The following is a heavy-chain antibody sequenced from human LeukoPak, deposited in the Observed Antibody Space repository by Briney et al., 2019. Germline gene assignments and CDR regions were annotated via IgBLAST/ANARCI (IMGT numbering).Heavy chain of an antibody. J-gene: IGHJ4*02. Sequence: GGSLRLSCAASRFTVSSNYMSWVRQAPGKGRAWVANIKQDGSEKYYVDSVKSRFTISRDNTKNSLYLQMNSLRAEDTAVYYCARDATLLLGFGELVFDYWGQGTLVTVSS. CDR1: RFTVSSNY. CDR2: IKQDGSEK. V-gene: IGHV3-7*03. CDR3: ARDATLLLGFGELVFDY. D-gene: IGHD3-10*01.